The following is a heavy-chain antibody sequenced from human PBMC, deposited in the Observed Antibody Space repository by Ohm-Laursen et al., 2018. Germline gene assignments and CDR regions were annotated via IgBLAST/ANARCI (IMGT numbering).Heavy chain of an antibody. Sequence: GTLSLTCTVSGGSVGSRSFHWSWIRQPPGKGLEWIGYIYYSGSTNYNPSLKSRVTISLDTSNNQFSLKLSSVTAADTAVYYCARIYTGTYYRWFDPWGRGTLVTVSS. V-gene: IGHV4-61*01. J-gene: IGHJ5*02. CDR3: ARIYTGTYYRWFDP. CDR1: GGSVGSRSFH. CDR2: IYYSGST. D-gene: IGHD1-26*01.